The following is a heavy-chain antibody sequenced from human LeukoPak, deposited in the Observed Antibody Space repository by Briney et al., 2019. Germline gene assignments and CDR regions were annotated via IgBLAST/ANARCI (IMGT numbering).Heavy chain of an antibody. CDR2: INPNSGGT. Sequence: RASVKVSCKASGYTFTSYYMHWVRQAPGQGLEWMGWINPNSGGTNYAQKFQGRVTMTRDTSISTAYMELSRLRSDDTAVYYCARERLSITMIVVASNWFDPWGQGTLVTVSS. J-gene: IGHJ5*02. D-gene: IGHD3-22*01. V-gene: IGHV1-2*02. CDR3: ARERLSITMIVVASNWFDP. CDR1: GYTFTSYY.